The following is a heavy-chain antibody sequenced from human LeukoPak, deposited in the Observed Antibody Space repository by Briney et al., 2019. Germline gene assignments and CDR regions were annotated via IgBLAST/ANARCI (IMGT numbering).Heavy chain of an antibody. J-gene: IGHJ4*02. D-gene: IGHD6-19*01. CDR1: GYTFTGYY. V-gene: IGHV1-18*04. CDR2: ISAYNGNT. Sequence: EASVKVSCKASGYTFTGYYMHWVRQAPGQGLEWMGWISAYNGNTNYAQKLQGRVTMTTDTSTSTAYMELRSLRYDDTAVYYCARGSRLVYYFDYWGQGTLVTVSS. CDR3: ARGSRLVYYFDY.